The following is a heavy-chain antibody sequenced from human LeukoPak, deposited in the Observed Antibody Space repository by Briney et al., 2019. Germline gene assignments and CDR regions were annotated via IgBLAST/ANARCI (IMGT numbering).Heavy chain of an antibody. CDR3: ARVTRGYYDILTGSFGYFDY. D-gene: IGHD3-9*01. CDR2: INPNSGGT. V-gene: IGHV1-2*02. J-gene: IGHJ4*02. Sequence: ASVKVSCKATSRISWVRQAPGQGLEWMGWINPNSGGTNYAQKFQGRVTMTRDTSISTAYMELSRLRSDDTAVYYCARVTRGYYDILTGSFGYFDYWGQGTLVTVSS. CDR1: TSR.